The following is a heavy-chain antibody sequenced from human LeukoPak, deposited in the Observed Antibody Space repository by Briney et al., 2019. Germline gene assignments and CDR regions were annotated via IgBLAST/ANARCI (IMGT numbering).Heavy chain of an antibody. CDR1: GFTFSSHW. CDR2: ISPDGNTP. D-gene: IGHD3-9*01. V-gene: IGHV3-74*01. Sequence: GGSLRLSCAASGFTFSSHWMHWVRQAPGKGLVWVSDISPDGNTPNYADSVKGRFTISRDNAKNTLYLQMDSLRAEDTAVYYRARGFYDVLAGYYPNDAFDIWGQGTKGTLSS. CDR3: ARGFYDVLAGYYPNDAFDI. J-gene: IGHJ3*02.